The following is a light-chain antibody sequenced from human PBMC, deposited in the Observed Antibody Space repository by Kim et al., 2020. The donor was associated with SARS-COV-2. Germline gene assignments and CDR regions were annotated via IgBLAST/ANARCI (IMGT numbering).Light chain of an antibody. CDR3: QAWDNSTAV. Sequence: SYELTQPPSVSVSPRQTASITCSGEELGDKYVSWYYQRPGQSPVLVIYEDIKRPSGIPERFSGSNSGNTATLTISGTQAVDEADHYCQAWDNSTAVFGGGTKLTVL. CDR2: EDI. CDR1: ELGDKY. J-gene: IGLJ3*02. V-gene: IGLV3-1*01.